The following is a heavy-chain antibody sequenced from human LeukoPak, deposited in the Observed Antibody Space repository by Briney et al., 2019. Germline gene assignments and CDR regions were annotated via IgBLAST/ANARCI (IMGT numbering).Heavy chain of an antibody. CDR3: ARDFYGDYSFDY. Sequence: GGSLRLSCSASRFTFSTYSMNWVRQAPGKGLEWISYISGSGSTIYDADSVKGRFTISRDNARNSLYLQMNSLRAEDTAVYYCARDFYGDYSFDYWGQGTLVTVSS. CDR2: ISGSGSTI. V-gene: IGHV3-48*01. D-gene: IGHD4-17*01. CDR1: RFTFSTYS. J-gene: IGHJ4*02.